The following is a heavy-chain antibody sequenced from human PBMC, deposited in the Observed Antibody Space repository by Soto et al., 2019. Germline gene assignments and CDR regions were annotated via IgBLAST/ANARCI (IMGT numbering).Heavy chain of an antibody. CDR2: IYPSGTI. D-gene: IGHD3-16*01. Sequence: LSLTCAVSGVSITTNGYSWSWIRQPPGKGLEWIGYIYPSGTIFYNPSLNSRVTISADTSNNQFSLKLTSVTAADTAVYFCATYTAFAKYYFDYWGRGTLVTVSS. V-gene: IGHV4-30-2*01. CDR1: GVSITTNGYS. J-gene: IGHJ4*02. CDR3: ATYTAFAKYYFDY.